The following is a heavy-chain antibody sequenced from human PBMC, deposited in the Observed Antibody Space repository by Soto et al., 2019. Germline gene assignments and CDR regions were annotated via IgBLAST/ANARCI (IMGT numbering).Heavy chain of an antibody. V-gene: IGHV1-58*01. CDR1: GFTFTSSA. Sequence: SVKVSCKASGFTFTSSAVQWVRQARGQRLEWIGWIVVGSGNTNYAQKFQERVTITRDMSTSTAYMELSSLRSEDTAVYYCAATYGSASNAYDDAFDIWGQGTMVTV. D-gene: IGHD3-10*01. CDR3: AATYGSASNAYDDAFDI. CDR2: IVVGSGNT. J-gene: IGHJ3*02.